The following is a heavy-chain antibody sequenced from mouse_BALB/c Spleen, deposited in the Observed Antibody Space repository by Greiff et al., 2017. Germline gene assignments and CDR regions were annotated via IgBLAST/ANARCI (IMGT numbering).Heavy chain of an antibody. CDR2: IDPANGNT. CDR3: ARSYDGYPSWFAY. V-gene: IGHV14-3*02. J-gene: IGHJ3*01. D-gene: IGHD2-3*01. CDR1: GFNIKDTY. Sequence: EVKLQQSGAELVKPGASVKLSCTASGFNIKDTYMHWVKQRPEQGLEWIGRIDPANGNTKYDPKFQGKATITADTSSNTAYLQLSSLTSEDTAVYYCARSYDGYPSWFAYWGQGTLVTVSA.